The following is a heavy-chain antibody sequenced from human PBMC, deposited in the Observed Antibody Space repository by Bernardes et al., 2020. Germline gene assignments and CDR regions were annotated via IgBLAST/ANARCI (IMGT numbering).Heavy chain of an antibody. CDR2: SYHSGST. D-gene: IGHD2-21*01. CDR1: CGSFSGYY. V-gene: IGHV4-34*01. J-gene: IGHJ6*03. Sequence: LSLPCSVYCGSFSGYYWTWIRQPPGEGLEWIGESYHSGSTNYNPFLKSQFTISVDTSKNQFSLKLSSVTAADTAVYYCARGQHIVVGSTHYMDVWGKGTTVTVSS. CDR3: ARGQHIVVGSTHYMDV.